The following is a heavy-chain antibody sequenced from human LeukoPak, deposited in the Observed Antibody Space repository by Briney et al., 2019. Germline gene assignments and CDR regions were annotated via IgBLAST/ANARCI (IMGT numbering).Heavy chain of an antibody. J-gene: IGHJ5*02. CDR1: VDSISSTIYY. CDR2: IYYSGTT. D-gene: IGHD3-22*01. CDR3: ARFQGLFNP. V-gene: IGHV4-39*01. Sequence: SETLSFTCSVSVDSISSTIYYWGWLRQPPGRGLEWIATIYYSGTTYYNPSLKSRVAMAVDRSNNRFSLKLRSVTAADTAVYYCARFQGLFNPWGQGTLVTVSS.